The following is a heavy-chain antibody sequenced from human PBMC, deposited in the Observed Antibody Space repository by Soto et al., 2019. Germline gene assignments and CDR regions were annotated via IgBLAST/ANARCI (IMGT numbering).Heavy chain of an antibody. Sequence: ASVKVSCKASGYTFTSYGISWVRQAPGQGLEWMGWISAYNGNTNYAQKLQGRVTMTTDTSPSTDYMELRSLKSDDTDVYYCARGIVGAPNWFDPWGQGALVTVS. CDR2: ISAYNGNT. CDR1: GYTFTSYG. CDR3: ARGIVGAPNWFDP. V-gene: IGHV1-18*01. D-gene: IGHD1-26*01. J-gene: IGHJ5*02.